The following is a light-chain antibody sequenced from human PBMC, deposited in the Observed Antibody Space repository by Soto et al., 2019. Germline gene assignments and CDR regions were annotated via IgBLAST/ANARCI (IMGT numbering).Light chain of an antibody. Sequence: QSALTQPRSVSGSPGQSVTISCTGTSSDVGRYDYVSWYQSHPDKAPRLVIHDVSKRPSGVPDRFSGSKSGNTASLTISGLQADHEADYYCCSYAGGNTWVFGGGTKVTVL. V-gene: IGLV2-11*01. J-gene: IGLJ3*02. CDR2: DVS. CDR3: CSYAGGNTWV. CDR1: SSDVGRYDY.